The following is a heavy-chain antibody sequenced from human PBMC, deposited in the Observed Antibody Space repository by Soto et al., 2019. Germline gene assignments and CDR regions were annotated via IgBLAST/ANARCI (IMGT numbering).Heavy chain of an antibody. D-gene: IGHD1-1*01. J-gene: IGHJ5*02. CDR1: GFILNNAW. CDR2: IRIKSDGGTT. CDR3: ANLRRYLAGFDP. Sequence: GGSLRLSCAVSGFILNNAWMSWVRQAPGKGLEWVARIRIKSDGGTTDYAAPVKGRFTISRDDSKNTLYLQMNGLKSEDTAVYFCANLRRYLAGFDPWGQGTLVTVSS. V-gene: IGHV3-15*01.